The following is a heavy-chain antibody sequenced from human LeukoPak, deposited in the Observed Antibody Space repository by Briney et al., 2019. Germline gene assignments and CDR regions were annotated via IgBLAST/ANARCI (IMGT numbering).Heavy chain of an antibody. CDR3: ARVLVRKIDY. V-gene: IGHV3-66*01. CDR1: GFTVSSNY. Sequence: GGSLRLSCAASGFTVSSNYMSWVRQAPGKGLEWVSVIYSGGSTYYADSVKGRFTISRDNSKNTLYLQMNSLRAVDTAVYYCARVLVRKIDYWGQGTLVTVSS. D-gene: IGHD2-8*02. J-gene: IGHJ4*02. CDR2: IYSGGST.